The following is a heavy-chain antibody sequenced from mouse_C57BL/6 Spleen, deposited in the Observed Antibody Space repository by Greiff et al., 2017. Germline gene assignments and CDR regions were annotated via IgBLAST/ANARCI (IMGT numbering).Heavy chain of an antibody. J-gene: IGHJ4*01. CDR2: IHPNSGST. CDR1: GYTFTSYW. Sequence: VQLQQPGAELVKPGASVKLSCKASGYTFTSYWMHWVKQRPGQGLEWIGMIHPNSGSTNYNEKFKSKATLTVDKSSSTAYMQLSSLTSEDSAVYYCARPYYSKYHYAMDYRGQGTSGTGSS. CDR3: ARPYYSKYHYAMDY. D-gene: IGHD2-5*01. V-gene: IGHV1-64*01.